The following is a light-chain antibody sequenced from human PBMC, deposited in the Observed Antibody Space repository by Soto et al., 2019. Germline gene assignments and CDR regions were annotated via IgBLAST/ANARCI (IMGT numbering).Light chain of an antibody. V-gene: IGKV1-5*03. CDR3: QQYNTYFSLT. J-gene: IGKJ4*01. CDR1: QTISSW. Sequence: DIQMTQSPSTLSASVGDRVTIACRASQTISSWVAWYQQKPGKAPRLLIYKTSSLESGVSSRFSGSGSGTEFTLTISGLQPDDFAYYYCQQYNTYFSLTFGGGTKVDIK. CDR2: KTS.